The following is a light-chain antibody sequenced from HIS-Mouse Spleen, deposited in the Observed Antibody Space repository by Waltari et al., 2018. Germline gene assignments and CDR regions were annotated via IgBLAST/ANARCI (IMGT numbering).Light chain of an antibody. J-gene: IGLJ1*01. CDR2: GKN. Sequence: SSELTQDPAVSVALGQTVRITCQGDSLRSYYASWYQQKPGQAPVLVIYGKNNRPSGIPVRFSGSSSGNTASLTITRAQAEDEADYYCNSRDSSGNPPYVFGTGTKVTVL. V-gene: IGLV3-19*01. CDR1: SLRSYY. CDR3: NSRDSSGNPPYV.